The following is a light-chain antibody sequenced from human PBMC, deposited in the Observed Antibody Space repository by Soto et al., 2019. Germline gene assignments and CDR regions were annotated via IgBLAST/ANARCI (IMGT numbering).Light chain of an antibody. CDR1: QRVGKNY. V-gene: IGKV3-20*01. CDR3: QQYDGSST. CDR2: GAS. J-gene: IGKJ1*01. Sequence: EIVLTQSPGTLSLSPGERVTLSCRASQRVGKNYLAWYQQKPGQAPRLLIYGASNRATGIPDRFSGSGSGTDFTLTITRLEPEDFAVYYCQQYDGSSTFGQGTKVEIK.